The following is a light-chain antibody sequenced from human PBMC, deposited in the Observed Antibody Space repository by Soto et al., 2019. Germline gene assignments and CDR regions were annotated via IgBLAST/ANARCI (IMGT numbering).Light chain of an antibody. Sequence: QSALAQPASVSGSPGQSITVSCTGTNSDIGYYDHVSWFQQHPGKVPKLLIYDVNNRPSGVSNRFSGSKSGNTASLTISGLQAEDEAEYFCSSYTSFTTVVFGGGTTLTVL. CDR1: NSDIGYYDH. CDR2: DVN. V-gene: IGLV2-14*01. CDR3: SSYTSFTTVV. J-gene: IGLJ2*01.